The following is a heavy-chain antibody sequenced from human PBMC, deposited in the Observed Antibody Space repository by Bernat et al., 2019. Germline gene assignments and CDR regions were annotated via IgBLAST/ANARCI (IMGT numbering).Heavy chain of an antibody. J-gene: IGHJ3*02. CDR3: VRQSWEYSIYDI. V-gene: IGHV4-39*01. CDR2: IYYSGST. CDR1: GGSISSSSYY. D-gene: IGHD6-6*01. Sequence: QLQLQESGPGLVKPSETLSLTCTVSGGSISSSSYYWGWIRQPPGKGLEWIGSIYYSGSTYYNPSLKSRVTISVDTSKNQFSLKLSSVTAADTAVYYCVRQSWEYSIYDIWGQGTMVTVSS.